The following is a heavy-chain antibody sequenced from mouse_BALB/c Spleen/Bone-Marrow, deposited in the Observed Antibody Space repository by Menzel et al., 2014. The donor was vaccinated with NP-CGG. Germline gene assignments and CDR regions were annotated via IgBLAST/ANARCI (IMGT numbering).Heavy chain of an antibody. V-gene: IGHV5-6-5*01. CDR3: ARGGPDYGTGSFDL. Sequence: LEESGGRLVKPDETLTLTCTVSGLDLSFNAMSWVRQAPGEGLAWIGTIGTGGSAHYANWGKGRFTISKSSTTVALKITSPTSEDMATYFCARGGPDYGTGSFDLWGQGTLVTVSS. CDR1: GLDLSFNA. J-gene: IGHJ2*01. CDR2: IGTGGSA. D-gene: IGHD2-1*01.